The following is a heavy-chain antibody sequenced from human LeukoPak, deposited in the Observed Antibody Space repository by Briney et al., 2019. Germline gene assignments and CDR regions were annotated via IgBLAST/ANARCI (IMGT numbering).Heavy chain of an antibody. D-gene: IGHD2-2*01. V-gene: IGHV3-7*01. Sequence: PGGSLRLSCAASGFTFSNYWMSWVRQAPGMGLEWVANIKQDGSEKYYVDSVKGRFTISRDNAKNSLYLQMNSLRVEDTAVYYCARPMGYCSSTGGSCFPADYWGQGTLVTVSS. CDR1: GFTFSNYW. CDR2: IKQDGSEK. J-gene: IGHJ4*02. CDR3: ARPMGYCSSTGGSCFPADY.